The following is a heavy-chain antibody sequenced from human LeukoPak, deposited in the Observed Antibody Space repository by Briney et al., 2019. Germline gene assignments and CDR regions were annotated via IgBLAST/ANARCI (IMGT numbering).Heavy chain of an antibody. CDR1: GFTFSNYA. Sequence: GGSLRLSCAASGFTFSNYAMTWVRQAPGMGLERVSAITGAGATHYADSVKGRFTSSRDNSKNTLYLQMNSLRAEDTALYYCATYDASGTYYKNAFDIWGQGTMVTVSS. D-gene: IGHD3-10*01. CDR2: ITGAGAT. V-gene: IGHV3-23*01. CDR3: ATYDASGTYYKNAFDI. J-gene: IGHJ3*02.